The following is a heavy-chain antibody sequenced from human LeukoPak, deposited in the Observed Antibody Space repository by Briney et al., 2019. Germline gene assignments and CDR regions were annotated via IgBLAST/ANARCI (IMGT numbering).Heavy chain of an antibody. CDR1: GGSIRSGNYY. CDR3: VRVGGAGSITTPFDY. V-gene: IGHV4-30-4*01. D-gene: IGHD3-16*01. J-gene: IGHJ4*02. Sequence: SETLSLTCTVSGGSIRSGNYYWSWIRQPPGKGLEWIGYIYYSGNTYYNPSLKSRVTISIDTSKNQFSLKLNSVTAADTAVYYCVRVGGAGSITTPFDYWGQGTLVTVSS. CDR2: IYYSGNT.